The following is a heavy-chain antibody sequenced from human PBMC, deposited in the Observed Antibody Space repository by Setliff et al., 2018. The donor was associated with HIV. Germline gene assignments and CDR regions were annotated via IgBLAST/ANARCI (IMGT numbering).Heavy chain of an antibody. CDR1: GGSFSGYY. J-gene: IGHJ6*03. CDR3: ARGRWIRVSAAIMYYYYYYMDV. CDR2: INHSGST. V-gene: IGHV4-34*01. Sequence: TLSLTCAVYGGSFSGYYWSWMRQPPGKGLEWIGEINHSGSTTYNPSLKSGVIISVDTSKNQLSLKLSSVTAADTAVYYCARGRWIRVSAAIMYYYYYYMDVWGRGTTVTVSS. D-gene: IGHD2-2*01.